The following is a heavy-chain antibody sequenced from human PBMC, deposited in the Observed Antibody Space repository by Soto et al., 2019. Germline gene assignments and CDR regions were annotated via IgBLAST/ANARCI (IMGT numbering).Heavy chain of an antibody. CDR3: AVYYYDSGGYEMSDF. CDR1: GYTFTSYD. D-gene: IGHD3-22*01. CDR2: MNPNSGNT. J-gene: IGHJ4*02. V-gene: IGHV1-8*01. Sequence: GASVKVSCKASGYTFTSYDINWVRQATGQGLEWMGWMNPNSGNTGYAQKFQGRVTMTRNTSISTAYMELSSLRSEDTAVYYCAVYYYDSGGYEMSDFWGQGSLVTGSS.